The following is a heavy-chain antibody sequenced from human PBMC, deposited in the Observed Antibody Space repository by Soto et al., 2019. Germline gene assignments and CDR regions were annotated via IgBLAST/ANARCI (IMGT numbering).Heavy chain of an antibody. CDR2: IGASGGST. CDR3: AKHKAGATSWGLFAY. Sequence: EVQLLESGGDFVQPGGSLRLSCAASAFTFSTYAMSWVRQAPGKGLEWVSGIGASGGSTYYEDSVKGRFTISRDNSKNTLYVQMKSLRAQGTALYYCAKHKAGATSWGLFAYWGQRTLVTVSS. J-gene: IGHJ4*02. CDR1: AFTFSTYA. V-gene: IGHV3-23*01. D-gene: IGHD1-26*01.